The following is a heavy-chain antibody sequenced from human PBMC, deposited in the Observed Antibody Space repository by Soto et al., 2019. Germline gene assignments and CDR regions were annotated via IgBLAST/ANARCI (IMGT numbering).Heavy chain of an antibody. CDR2: IWYDGSNK. CDR1: GFTFSSYG. CDR3: ASDRLAYCGGDCYSWYFDY. Sequence: QVQLVESGGGVVQPGRSLRLSCAASGFTFSSYGMHWVRQAPGKGLEWVAVIWYDGSNKYYADSVKGRFTISRDNSKNTLYLQMNSMRAEDTAVYYCASDRLAYCGGDCYSWYFDYWGQGTLVTVSS. D-gene: IGHD2-21*02. V-gene: IGHV3-33*01. J-gene: IGHJ4*02.